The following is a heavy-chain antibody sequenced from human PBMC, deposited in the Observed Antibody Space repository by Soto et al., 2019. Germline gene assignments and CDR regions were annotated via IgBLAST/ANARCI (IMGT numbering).Heavy chain of an antibody. CDR2: IIPIFGTA. D-gene: IGHD1-7*01. J-gene: IGHJ6*02. CDR3: ARAPVQTGTTYRHYYYGMDV. V-gene: IGHV1-69*13. Sequence: SVKVSCKASGGTFSSYAISWVRQAPGQGLEWMGGIIPIFGTANYAQKFQGRVTITADESTSTAYMELSSLRSEDTAVYYCARAPVQTGTTYRHYYYGMDVWGQGTTVTVSS. CDR1: GGTFSSYA.